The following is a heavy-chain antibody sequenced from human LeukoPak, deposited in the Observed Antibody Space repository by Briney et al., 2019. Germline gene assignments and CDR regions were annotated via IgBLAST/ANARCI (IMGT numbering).Heavy chain of an antibody. Sequence: SQTLSLTCAISGDSVSSNSAAWNWIRQSPSRGLEWLGRTYYRSKWYNDYAVSVKSRITINPDTSKNQFSLQLNSVTPEDTAVYYCARAATYYYDSSGYPHDAFDIWGQGTMVAVSS. CDR2: TYYRSKWYN. CDR3: ARAATYYYDSSGYPHDAFDI. D-gene: IGHD3-22*01. V-gene: IGHV6-1*01. J-gene: IGHJ3*02. CDR1: GDSVSSNSAA.